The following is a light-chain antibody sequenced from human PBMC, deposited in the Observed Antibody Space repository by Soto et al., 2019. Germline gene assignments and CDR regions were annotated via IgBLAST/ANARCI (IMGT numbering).Light chain of an antibody. Sequence: EIVFTQSPGTLSLSPGERATLSCRASQRVPGNYLAWFQQKPGQAPRLLIYGASSRAPAIPDRFSGSGSGTDFTLTISRLEPEDFAVYYCHQYTSPPWTLGQGTRVETK. CDR3: HQYTSPPWT. CDR1: QRVPGNY. CDR2: GAS. J-gene: IGKJ1*01. V-gene: IGKV3-20*01.